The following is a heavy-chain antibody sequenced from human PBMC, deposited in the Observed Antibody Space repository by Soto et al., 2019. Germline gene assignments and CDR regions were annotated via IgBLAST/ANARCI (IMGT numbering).Heavy chain of an antibody. Sequence: GALRLSCAASGLTVSNADMAWVRQAPGMGLEWVSVIYDNGTTYYADSVKGRFTISRDTSTNTLSLQMDSLRAEDTAVYYCVRPLPSGRNYGLDVWGQGTTVTVSS. CDR1: GLTVSNAD. J-gene: IGHJ6*02. D-gene: IGHD3-10*01. CDR2: IYDNGTT. CDR3: VRPLPSGRNYGLDV. V-gene: IGHV3-53*01.